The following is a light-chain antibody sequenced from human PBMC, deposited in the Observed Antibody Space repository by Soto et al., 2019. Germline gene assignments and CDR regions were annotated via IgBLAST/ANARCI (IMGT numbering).Light chain of an antibody. CDR2: EVS. CDR1: SSDVGAYDY. CDR3: CSHTSSNTRI. Sequence: QSALTQPASVSGSPGQSIAISCTGTSSDVGAYDYVSWYQQHPDKAPKLMIYEVSNRPSGVSNRFSGSKSVNTATLTISGLQAEDEADYYCCSHTSSNTRIFGTGTKVTVL. J-gene: IGLJ1*01. V-gene: IGLV2-14*03.